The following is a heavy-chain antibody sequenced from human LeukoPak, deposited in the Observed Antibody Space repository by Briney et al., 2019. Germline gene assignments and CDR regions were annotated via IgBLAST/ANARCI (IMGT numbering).Heavy chain of an antibody. Sequence: GGSLRLSCAASGFTFSSYWMSWVRQAPGKGLEWVANIKQDGSEKYYVDSVKGRFTTSRDNAKNSLYLQMNSLRAEDTAVYYCAREHLGIVVDYWGQGTLVTVSS. V-gene: IGHV3-7*01. J-gene: IGHJ4*02. CDR3: AREHLGIVVDY. D-gene: IGHD2-21*01. CDR2: IKQDGSEK. CDR1: GFTFSSYW.